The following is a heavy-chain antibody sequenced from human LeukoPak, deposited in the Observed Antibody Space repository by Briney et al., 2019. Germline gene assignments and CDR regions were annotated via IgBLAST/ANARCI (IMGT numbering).Heavy chain of an antibody. Sequence: GASLRISFKGSGYSFTSYWIGWVRQMPGKGLEWMGIIYPGDSDTRYSPSFQGQVTISADKSISTAYLQWSSLKASDTAMYYCARQSNYYYYMDVWGKGTTVTASS. V-gene: IGHV5-51*01. CDR3: ARQSNYYYYMDV. CDR2: IYPGDSDT. J-gene: IGHJ6*03. CDR1: GYSFTSYW.